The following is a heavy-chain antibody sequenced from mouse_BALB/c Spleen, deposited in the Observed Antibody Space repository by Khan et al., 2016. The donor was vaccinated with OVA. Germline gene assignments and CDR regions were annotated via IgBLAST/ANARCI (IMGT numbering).Heavy chain of an antibody. J-gene: IGHJ3*01. CDR1: GFTFSDYY. D-gene: IGHD2-13*01. V-gene: IGHV5-4*02. CDR3: ARGYYGDPFAY. CDR2: ISDCGSYT. Sequence: EVELVESGGGLVKPGGSLKLSCAASGFTFSDYYMYWVRQTPEKRLEWVSTISDCGSYTYYPESVNGRFTISRDDAKNNLYLQMSSLKSEDTAMYYCARGYYGDPFAYWGQGTLVTISA.